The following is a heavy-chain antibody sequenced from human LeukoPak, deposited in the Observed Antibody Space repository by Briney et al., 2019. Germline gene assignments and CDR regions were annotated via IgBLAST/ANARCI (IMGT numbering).Heavy chain of an antibody. V-gene: IGHV4-59*01. CDR1: GGSISSYY. J-gene: IGHJ4*02. Sequence: SETLSLTCTVSGGSISSYYWSWIRQPPGKGLEWIGYIYYSGSTNYNPSLKSRVTISVDTSKNQFSLKLSSVTAADTAVYYCARVDFAGSFDYWGQGTLVTVSS. CDR3: ARVDFAGSFDY. CDR2: IYYSGST.